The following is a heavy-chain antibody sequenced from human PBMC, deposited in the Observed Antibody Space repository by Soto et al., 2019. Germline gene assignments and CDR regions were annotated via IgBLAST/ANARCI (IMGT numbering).Heavy chain of an antibody. V-gene: IGHV4-31*03. CDR3: AREGGSYDSGGYLIRGAFDI. CDR2: IYFRGTT. J-gene: IGHJ3*02. Sequence: QVPLQESGPGLVKPSQTLSLTCSVSGDSISRIDYYWTWIRQHPEKGLEWIGNIYFRGTTYYSPSLESRLTISVDTSKSQFSLKLTSVTAADTAVYYCAREGGSYDSGGYLIRGAFDIWGQGTMVTVSS. CDR1: GDSISRIDYY. D-gene: IGHD3-22*01.